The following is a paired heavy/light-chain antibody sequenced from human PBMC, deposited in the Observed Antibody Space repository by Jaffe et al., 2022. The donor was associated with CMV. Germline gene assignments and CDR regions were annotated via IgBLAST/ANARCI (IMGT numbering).Light chain of an antibody. CDR2: EVS. CDR1: QSVRSY. V-gene: IGKV3-11*01. Sequence: EIVLTQSPATLSLSPGESATLSCRASQSVRSYLAWYQQKPGQAPRLLVYEVSNRATGIPARFSGSGSGTDFTLTISSLEPEDFAVYYCQQRNDRPYTFGQGTKLEIK. CDR3: QQRNDRPYT. J-gene: IGKJ2*01.
Heavy chain of an antibody. J-gene: IGHJ6*03. V-gene: IGHV3-21*01. CDR3: ARDGEFLHQNYSDGWRRNYYYYYMDV. Sequence: EVHLVESGGGLVKPGGSLRLSCAASGFIFNSYGMNWVRQAPGKGLEWVSYISPSSDYVYYADSVKGRFTISRDNAQNSLYLQMNSLRAEDTAVYYCARDGEFLHQNYSDGWRRNYYYYYMDVWGKGTTVTVSS. D-gene: IGHD3-10*01. CDR1: GFIFNSYG. CDR2: ISPSSDYV.